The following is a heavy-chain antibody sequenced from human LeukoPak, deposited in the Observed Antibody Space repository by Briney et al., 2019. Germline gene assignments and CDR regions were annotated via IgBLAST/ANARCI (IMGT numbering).Heavy chain of an antibody. Sequence: GGSLRLSCAASGFTFSSYSMNWVRQAPGKGLEWVSVISGSGGSTYYADSVKGRFTISRDNSKNTLYLQMNSLRAEDTAVYYCAKEVGPTYEGTDSWGQGTLVTVSS. J-gene: IGHJ5*01. CDR3: AKEVGPTYEGTDS. CDR2: ISGSGGST. D-gene: IGHD1-26*01. CDR1: GFTFSSYS. V-gene: IGHV3-23*01.